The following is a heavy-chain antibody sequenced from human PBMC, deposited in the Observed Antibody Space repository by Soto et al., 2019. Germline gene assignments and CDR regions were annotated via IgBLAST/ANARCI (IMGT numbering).Heavy chain of an antibody. CDR1: GYSFTSYW. J-gene: IGHJ6*02. CDR3: ARHSAIAAAGTYYYYGMDV. CDR2: IYPGDSDT. D-gene: IGHD6-13*01. V-gene: IGHV5-51*01. Sequence: GESLKISCKGSGYSFTSYWIGWVRQMPGKGLEWMGIIYPGDSDTRYSPSFQGQVTISADKSISTAYLQWSSLKASDTAMYYCARHSAIAAAGTYYYYGMDVWGQGTTVTVSS.